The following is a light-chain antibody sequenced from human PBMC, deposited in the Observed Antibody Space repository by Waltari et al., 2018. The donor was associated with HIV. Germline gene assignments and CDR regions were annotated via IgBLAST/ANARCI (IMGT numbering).Light chain of an antibody. CDR2: TAS. CDR3: QQSYSTPRT. J-gene: IGKJ2*01. V-gene: IGKV1-39*01. Sequence: DIQMTQPPSSLSASVGERVTITCRASPSISSYLTWYQQKPGKAPKLLIYTASSLQSGVPSRFSGSGSGTDFTLTISSLQPEDFATYYCQQSYSTPRTFGQGTKLEIK. CDR1: PSISSY.